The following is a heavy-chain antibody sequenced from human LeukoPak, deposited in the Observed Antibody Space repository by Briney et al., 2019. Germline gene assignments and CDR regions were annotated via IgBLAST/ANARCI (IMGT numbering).Heavy chain of an antibody. V-gene: IGHV3-30*02. Sequence: GGSLRLSCAASGFTFSNYVIHWVRQAPGKGLEWVSLIRYDGSSKYYADSVRGRVTISRDNSKNTLYLQMNSRRAENTAVYYCARYSGNYGLDYWGQGTLVTVSS. J-gene: IGHJ4*02. D-gene: IGHD4-17*01. CDR3: ARYSGNYGLDY. CDR2: IRYDGSSK. CDR1: GFTFSNYV.